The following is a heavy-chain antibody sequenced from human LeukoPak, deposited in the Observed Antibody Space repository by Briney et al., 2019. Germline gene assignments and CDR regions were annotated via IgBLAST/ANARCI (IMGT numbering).Heavy chain of an antibody. V-gene: IGHV4-59*08. D-gene: IGHD1-20*01. CDR3: ARHTYTRNDYFGSSGEVPGAVDI. Sequence: AETLSLTCTVSGVSISFYYWSWIRQPPGKGLVWIGCIYFSGSTNYNPSLKSRVTISVDTSKSQLSLKLSSVTAAHTPGYYCARHTYTRNDYFGSSGEVPGAVDIWGQGTMVTVSS. J-gene: IGHJ3*02. CDR1: GVSISFYY. CDR2: IYFSGST.